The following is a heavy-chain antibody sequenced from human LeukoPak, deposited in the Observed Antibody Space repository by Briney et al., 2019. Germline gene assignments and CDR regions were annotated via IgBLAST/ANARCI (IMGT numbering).Heavy chain of an antibody. Sequence: ASVKVSCKASGYTFTSYGISWVRQAPGQGLEWMGWISAYNGNTNYAQKLQGRVTMTTDTSTSTAYMELRSLRSGDTAVYYCARGADYYDSSGYYRYWGQGTLVTVSS. CDR2: ISAYNGNT. CDR1: GYTFTSYG. V-gene: IGHV1-18*01. J-gene: IGHJ4*02. CDR3: ARGADYYDSSGYYRY. D-gene: IGHD3-22*01.